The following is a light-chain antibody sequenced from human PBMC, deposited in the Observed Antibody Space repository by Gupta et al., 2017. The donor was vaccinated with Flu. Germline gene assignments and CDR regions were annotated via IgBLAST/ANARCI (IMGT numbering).Light chain of an antibody. CDR1: SSAVGGYDY. Sequence: QSALTQPAAVSGSPGQSIAISCTGTSSAVGGYDYVSWYQQHPGKAPKLILFEVSRRPGGISDRFSGSKSGNTASLTISGLLAEDEAFYYCSSYTSTNTVVVFGGGTKLTVL. CDR2: EVS. J-gene: IGLJ2*01. CDR3: SSYTSTNTVVV. V-gene: IGLV2-14*01.